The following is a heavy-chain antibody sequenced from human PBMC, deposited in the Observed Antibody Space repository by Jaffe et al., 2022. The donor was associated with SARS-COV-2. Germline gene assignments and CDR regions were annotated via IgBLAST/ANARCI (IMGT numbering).Heavy chain of an antibody. CDR2: IKSKTDGGTT. CDR1: GFTFSNAW. J-gene: IGHJ2*01. CDR3: TSTYYYDSSGYSSEERWELLRLDWYFDL. Sequence: EVQLVESGGGLVKPGGSLRLSCAASGFTFSNAWMSWVRQAPGKGLEWVGRIKSKTDGGTTDYAAPVKGRFTISRDDSKNTLYLQMNSLKTEDTAVYYCTSTYYYDSSGYSSEERWELLRLDWYFDLWGRGTLVTVSS. V-gene: IGHV3-15*01. D-gene: IGHD3-22*01.